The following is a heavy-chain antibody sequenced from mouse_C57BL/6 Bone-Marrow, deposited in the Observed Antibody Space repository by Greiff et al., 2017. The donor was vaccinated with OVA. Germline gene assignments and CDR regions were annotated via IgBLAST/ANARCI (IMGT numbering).Heavy chain of an antibody. V-gene: IGHV1-50*01. J-gene: IGHJ1*03. CDR1: GYTFTSYW. Sequence: QVQLQQSGAELVKPGASVKLSCKASGYTFTSYWMQWVKQRPGQGLEWIGEIDPSDSYTNYNQKFKGKATLTVDTSSSTAYMQLSSLTSEDSAVYYCARKGYDSDWYFDVWGTGTTVTVSS. CDR2: IDPSDSYT. CDR3: ARKGYDSDWYFDV. D-gene: IGHD2-4*01.